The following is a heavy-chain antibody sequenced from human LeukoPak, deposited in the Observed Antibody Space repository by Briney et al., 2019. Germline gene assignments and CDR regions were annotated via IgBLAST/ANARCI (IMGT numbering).Heavy chain of an antibody. CDR1: GGSISSYY. J-gene: IGHJ3*02. CDR2: IYTSGST. V-gene: IGHV4-4*07. Sequence: NPSETLSLTCTVSGGSISSYYWSWIRQPAGKGLEWIGRIYTSGSTNYNPSLKSRVAMSVDTSKNQFSLKLSSVTAADTAVYYCARDFGYGSGSYYAFDIWGQGTMVTVFS. CDR3: ARDFGYGSGSYYAFDI. D-gene: IGHD3-10*01.